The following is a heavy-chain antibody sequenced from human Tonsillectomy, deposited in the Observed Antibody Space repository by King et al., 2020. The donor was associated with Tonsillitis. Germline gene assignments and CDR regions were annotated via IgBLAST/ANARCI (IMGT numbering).Heavy chain of an antibody. J-gene: IGHJ4*02. CDR1: GLPFSDYA. CDR3: AKAWGWSGYNAPFDY. D-gene: IGHD3-3*01. V-gene: IGHV3-23*04. Sequence: VQLVESGGGLVQPGGFLRLSCEASGLPFSDYAMTWVRQAPGKGLECVSVISGSGGNTYYADSVNGRFTISRDNSKNTLYLQMNSLRAEDTAVYYCAKAWGWSGYNAPFDYWGQGTLVTVSS. CDR2: ISGSGGNT.